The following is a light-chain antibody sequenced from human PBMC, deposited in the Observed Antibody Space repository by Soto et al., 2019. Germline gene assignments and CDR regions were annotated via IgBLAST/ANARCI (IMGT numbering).Light chain of an antibody. CDR2: DVT. Sequence: QSALTQPASVSGSPGHSITISCTGTIGDVGGFNFVSWYQHHPGEAPKLMIYDVTDRPSGVSNRFSGSKSGNTASLTISGLQAEDEADYYCCSYTSSDTYVFGTGTKLTVL. CDR3: CSYTSSDTYV. CDR1: IGDVGGFNF. J-gene: IGLJ1*01. V-gene: IGLV2-14*03.